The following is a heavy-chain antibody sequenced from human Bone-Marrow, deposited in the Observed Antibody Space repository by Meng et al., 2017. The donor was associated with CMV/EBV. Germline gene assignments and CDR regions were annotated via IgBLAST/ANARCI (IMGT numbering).Heavy chain of an antibody. V-gene: IGHV1-69*10. CDR3: ARASRLNRDPGQVLRFLEWLLDY. CDR1: GGTFSSYA. Sequence: SVKVSCKASGGTFSSYAISWVRQAPGQGLEWMGGIIPILGIANYAQKFQGRVTITADKSTSTAYMELSSLRSEDTAVYYCARASRLNRDPGQVLRFLEWLLDYWGQGTLVTVSS. CDR2: IIPILGIA. D-gene: IGHD3-3*01. J-gene: IGHJ4*02.